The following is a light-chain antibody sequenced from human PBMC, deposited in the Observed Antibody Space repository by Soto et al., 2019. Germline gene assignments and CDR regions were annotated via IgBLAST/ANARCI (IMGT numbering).Light chain of an antibody. Sequence: QSALTQPASVSGSPGQSITISCTGTSSDVGDYIYVSWYQHHPGKAPKLMIYDVTNRPSGVSNRFSGPKSGNTASLTFSGLQAEDEADYYCSSYTTSRSYVFGTGTKVTVL. J-gene: IGLJ1*01. V-gene: IGLV2-14*03. CDR2: DVT. CDR3: SSYTTSRSYV. CDR1: SSDVGDYIY.